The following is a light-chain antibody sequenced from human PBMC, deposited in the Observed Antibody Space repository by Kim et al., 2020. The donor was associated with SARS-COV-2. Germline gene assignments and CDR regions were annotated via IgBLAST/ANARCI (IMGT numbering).Light chain of an antibody. CDR2: QDS. J-gene: IGLJ2*01. V-gene: IGLV3-1*01. CDR1: KLGDKY. CDR3: QAWDSSPVV. Sequence: VSPGQTASITCSGDKLGDKYACWYQQKPGQSPVLVIYQDSKWPSGIPERFSGSNSGNTATLTISGTQAMDEADYYCQAWDSSPVVFGGGTKLTVL.